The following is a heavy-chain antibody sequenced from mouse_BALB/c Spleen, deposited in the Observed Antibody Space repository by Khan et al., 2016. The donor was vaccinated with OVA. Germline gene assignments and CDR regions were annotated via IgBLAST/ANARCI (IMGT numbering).Heavy chain of an antibody. Sequence: QVQLQQSGTELAQPGASVKMSCQTSGYTFTTYWMHWVKQRPGQGLEWIAYINPSTGYVEYNQRFKDKATLTTDKSSRKAYIKQSRQTYDDSEVYYRKRRGQDGICADWGQGTL. D-gene: IGHD2-1*01. CDR3: KRRGQDGICAD. CDR1: GYTFTTYW. CDR2: INPSTGYV. V-gene: IGHV1-7*01. J-gene: IGHJ3*01.